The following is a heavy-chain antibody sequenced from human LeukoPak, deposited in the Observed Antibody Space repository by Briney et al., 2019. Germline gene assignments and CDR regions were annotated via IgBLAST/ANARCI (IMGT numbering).Heavy chain of an antibody. Sequence: PGGSLRLSCAASGITFSSYGMHWVRQAPGKGLEWVAVISYDGSNKYYADSVKGRFTISRDNSKNTLYLQMNSLRAEDTAVYYCAKDPQITTIVVVNPAFDIWGQGTMVTVSS. D-gene: IGHD3-22*01. J-gene: IGHJ3*02. CDR2: ISYDGSNK. CDR1: GITFSSYG. CDR3: AKDPQITTIVVVNPAFDI. V-gene: IGHV3-30*18.